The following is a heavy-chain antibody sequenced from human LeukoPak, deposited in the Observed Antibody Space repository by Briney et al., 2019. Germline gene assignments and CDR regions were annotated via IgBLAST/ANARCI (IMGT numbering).Heavy chain of an antibody. D-gene: IGHD6-13*01. CDR2: INHSGST. Sequence: SETLSPTCAVYGGSFSGYYWSWIRQPPGKGLEWIGEINHSGSTNYNPSLKSRVTISVDTSKDQFSLKLSSVTAADTAVYYCARGSKAAPGTFDYWGQGTLVTVSS. CDR1: GGSFSGYY. V-gene: IGHV4-34*01. J-gene: IGHJ4*02. CDR3: ARGSKAAPGTFDY.